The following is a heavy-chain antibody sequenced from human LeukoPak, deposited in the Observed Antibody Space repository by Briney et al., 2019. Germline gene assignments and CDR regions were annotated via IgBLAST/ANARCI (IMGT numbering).Heavy chain of an antibody. J-gene: IGHJ4*02. Sequence: GGSLRLSCAASGFTFDDYAMHWVRQAPGKGLEWVSLISWDGGSTYYADSVKGRFTISRDNSKNSLYLQMNSLRAEDTALYYRAQGSHFGVVGGALDYWGQGTLVTVSS. CDR3: AQGSHFGVVGGALDY. D-gene: IGHD3-3*01. V-gene: IGHV3-43D*04. CDR1: GFTFDDYA. CDR2: ISWDGGST.